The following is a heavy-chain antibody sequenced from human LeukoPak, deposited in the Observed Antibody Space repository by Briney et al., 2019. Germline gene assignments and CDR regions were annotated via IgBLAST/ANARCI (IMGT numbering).Heavy chain of an antibody. Sequence: SETLSLTCTVSNGSISSYYWSWIRHPPGKGLEWVGYISYSGSTNYNSSLKSRVTISVDTAKTQFSLKLSSVTAADTAVFYCARHRYSSGWSDYDYWGQGTLVTVSS. CDR2: ISYSGST. CDR3: ARHRYSSGWSDYDY. D-gene: IGHD6-19*01. V-gene: IGHV4-59*08. J-gene: IGHJ4*02. CDR1: NGSISSYY.